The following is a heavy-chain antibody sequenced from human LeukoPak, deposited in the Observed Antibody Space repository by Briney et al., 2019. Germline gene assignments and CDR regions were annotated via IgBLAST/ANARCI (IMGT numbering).Heavy chain of an antibody. CDR1: GGSFSGYY. CDR3: ARGLSSYYDFWSGHNWFDP. Sequence: PSETLSLTCAVYGGSFSGYYWSWIRQPPGKGLEWIGEINHSGSTNYNPSLKSRVTISVDTSKNQFSLKLSYVTAADTAVYYCARGLSSYYDFWSGHNWFDPWGQGTLVTVSS. D-gene: IGHD3-3*01. J-gene: IGHJ5*02. CDR2: INHSGST. V-gene: IGHV4-34*01.